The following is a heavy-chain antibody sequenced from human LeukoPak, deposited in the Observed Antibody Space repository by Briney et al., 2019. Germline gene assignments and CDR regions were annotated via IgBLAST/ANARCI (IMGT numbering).Heavy chain of an antibody. CDR3: ARHVTYSYDAFDI. CDR1: GYSINSGYY. J-gene: IGHJ3*02. CDR2: VSHSGST. Sequence: SETLSLTCTVSGYSINSGYYWGWIRQPPGKGLEWIGAVSHSGSTYYNPSLKSRVTISVDRSKNQFSLKLSSVTAADTAVYYCARHVTYSYDAFDIWGQGTMVTVSS. D-gene: IGHD5-18*01. V-gene: IGHV4-38-2*02.